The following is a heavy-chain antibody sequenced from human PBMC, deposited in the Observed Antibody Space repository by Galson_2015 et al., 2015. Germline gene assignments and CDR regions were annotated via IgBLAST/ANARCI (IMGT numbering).Heavy chain of an antibody. CDR3: ASPPPRSWDPVRDAFDI. D-gene: IGHD1-26*01. J-gene: IGHJ3*02. CDR2: VYYIGSS. CDR1: GVSISSTSYY. V-gene: IGHV4-39*01. Sequence: SETLSLTCAVSGVSISSTSYYWGWLRQPPGKGLEWIGTVYYIGSSDYNPSLKSRVTISADTSKNQLSLKLSSVTAADTAVYYCASPPPRSWDPVRDAFDIGGQGTMVTATS.